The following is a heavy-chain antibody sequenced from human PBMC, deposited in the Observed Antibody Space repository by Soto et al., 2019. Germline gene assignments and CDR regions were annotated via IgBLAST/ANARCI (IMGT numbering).Heavy chain of an antibody. CDR3: AKDRTGDRRSFDY. D-gene: IGHD7-27*01. V-gene: IGHV3-23*01. J-gene: IGHJ4*02. CDR1: GFTFSSYA. Sequence: GGSLRLSCAASGFTFSSYAMSWVRQAPGKGLEWVSAISGSGGSTYYADSVKGRFTISRDKSKNTLYLQMNSLRAEDTAVYYCAKDRTGDRRSFDYWGQGTLVTVSS. CDR2: ISGSGGST.